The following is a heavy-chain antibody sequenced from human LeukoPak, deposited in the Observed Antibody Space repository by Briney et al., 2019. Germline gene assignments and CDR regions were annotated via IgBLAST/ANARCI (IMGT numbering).Heavy chain of an antibody. V-gene: IGHV4-34*01. CDR1: GGSFSGYY. Sequence: PSETLSLTCAVYGGSFSGYYWSWIRQPPGKGLEWIGEINHSGSTNYNPSLKSRVTISVDTSKNQFSLKLSSVTAADTAVYYCARHREYCSSTSCYRYYYYYMDVWGKGTTVTVSS. CDR3: ARHREYCSSTSCYRYYYYYMDV. J-gene: IGHJ6*03. D-gene: IGHD2-2*01. CDR2: INHSGST.